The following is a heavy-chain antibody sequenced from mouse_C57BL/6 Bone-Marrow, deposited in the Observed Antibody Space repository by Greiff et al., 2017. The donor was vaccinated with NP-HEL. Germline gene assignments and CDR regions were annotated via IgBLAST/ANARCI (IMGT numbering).Heavy chain of an antibody. Sequence: VQLQQSGAELVQPGASVKISCKASGYAFSSYWLNWVKERPGKGLEWIGQLYPGDGDTKYNGKFKGTATLTADKSSSTAYMQVSRLTSEDSAVYFCARGDYGSSRFGYAMDYWGQGTSVTVSS. CDR3: ARGDYGSSRFGYAMDY. V-gene: IGHV1-80*01. CDR1: GYAFSSYW. CDR2: LYPGDGDT. D-gene: IGHD1-1*01. J-gene: IGHJ4*01.